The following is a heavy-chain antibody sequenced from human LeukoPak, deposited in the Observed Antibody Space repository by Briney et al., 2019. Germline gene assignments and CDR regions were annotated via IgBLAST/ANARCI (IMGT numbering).Heavy chain of an antibody. D-gene: IGHD3-22*01. CDR3: ATDLYPYYYDSSGYQGMDV. Sequence: RASVKVSCKVSGYTLTELSMHWVRQAPGKGHEWMGGFDPEDGETIYAQKFQGRVTMTEYTSTDTAYMELSSLRSEDTAVYYCATDLYPYYYDSSGYQGMDVWGQGTTVTVSS. V-gene: IGHV1-24*01. CDR2: FDPEDGET. CDR1: GYTLTELS. J-gene: IGHJ6*02.